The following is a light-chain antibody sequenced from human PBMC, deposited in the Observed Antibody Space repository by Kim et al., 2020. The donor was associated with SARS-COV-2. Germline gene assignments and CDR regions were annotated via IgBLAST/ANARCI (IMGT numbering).Light chain of an antibody. CDR2: AAS. V-gene: IGKV1-9*01. Sequence: IQLTQSPYSLSASVGDRVTITCRASQGISSYLAWYQQKPGKAPKLLIYAASTLQSGVPSRFSGSGSGADFTLTISSLQPEDFASYYCQQVNSFPLTFGGGTKVDIK. CDR3: QQVNSFPLT. CDR1: QGISSY. J-gene: IGKJ4*01.